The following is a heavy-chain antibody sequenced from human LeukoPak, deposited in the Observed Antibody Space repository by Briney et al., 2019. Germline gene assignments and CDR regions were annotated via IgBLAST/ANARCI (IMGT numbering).Heavy chain of an antibody. CDR1: GFTFSSYS. J-gene: IGHJ5*02. CDR2: ISSSSSYI. D-gene: IGHD6-13*01. CDR3: ARLIAAAGTRWFDP. Sequence: GGSLRLSCAASGFTFSSYSMNWVRQAPGKGLEWVSSISSSSSYIYYADSVKGRFTISRDNAKNSLYLQMNSLRAEDTAVYYCARLIAAAGTRWFDPWGQGTLVTASS. V-gene: IGHV3-21*04.